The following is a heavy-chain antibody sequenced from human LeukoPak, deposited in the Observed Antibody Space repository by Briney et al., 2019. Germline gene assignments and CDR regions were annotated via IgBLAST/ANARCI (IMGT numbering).Heavy chain of an antibody. V-gene: IGHV3-23*01. D-gene: IGHD2-21*01. CDR1: GFTFSNHA. CDR3: AKGVPSITWLNDY. CDR2: ISADAVDT. J-gene: IGHJ4*02. Sequence: GGSQRLSCVASGFTFSNHAMTWVRQAPGKGLEWVSAISADAVDTFYAPSVKGRFTISRDNSKNTLYLQMNSLRPEDTAVYYCAKGVPSITWLNDYWGQGTLVTVSS.